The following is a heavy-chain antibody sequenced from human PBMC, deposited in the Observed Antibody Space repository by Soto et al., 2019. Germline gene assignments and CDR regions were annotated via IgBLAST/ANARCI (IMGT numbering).Heavy chain of an antibody. V-gene: IGHV4-34*01. D-gene: IGHD2-2*01. J-gene: IGHJ4*02. CDR1: DGSLNGYF. CDR2: INPSGST. Sequence: SETLSLTCGVNDGSLNGYFWSWIRQSPGKGLEWIGEINPSGSTSHNPSLKSRVTLSIDTSKNQFSLRLSSVTAADSAIYYCARRGRYCSSRTSCYFYFDSWVKGTLVTVSS. CDR3: ARRGRYCSSRTSCYFYFDS.